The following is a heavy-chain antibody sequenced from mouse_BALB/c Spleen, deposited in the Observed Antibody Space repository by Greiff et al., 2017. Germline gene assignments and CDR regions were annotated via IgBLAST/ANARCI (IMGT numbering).Heavy chain of an antibody. CDR2: IWAGGST. V-gene: IGHV2-9*02. CDR3: AREGELRLRWYFDV. Sequence: VKVVESGPGLVAPSQSLSITCTVSGFSLTSYGVHWVRQPPGKGLEWLGVIWAGGSTNYNSALMSRLSISKDNSKSQVFLKMNSLQTDDTAMYYCAREGELRLRWYFDVWGAGTTVTVSS. J-gene: IGHJ1*01. CDR1: GFSLTSYG. D-gene: IGHD2-4*01.